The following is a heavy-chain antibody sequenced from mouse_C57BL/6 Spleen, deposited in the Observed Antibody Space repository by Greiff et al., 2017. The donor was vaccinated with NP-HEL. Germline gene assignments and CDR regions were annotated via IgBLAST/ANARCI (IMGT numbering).Heavy chain of an antibody. CDR2: IYPRDGST. V-gene: IGHV1-85*01. Sequence: LVESGPELVKPGASVKLSCKASGYTFTSYDINWVKQRPGQGLEWIGWIYPRDGSTKYNEKFKGKATLTVDTSSSTAYMELHSLTSEDSAVYFCARGGELPWFAYWGQGTLVTVSA. CDR1: GYTFTSYD. J-gene: IGHJ3*01. CDR3: ARGGELPWFAY.